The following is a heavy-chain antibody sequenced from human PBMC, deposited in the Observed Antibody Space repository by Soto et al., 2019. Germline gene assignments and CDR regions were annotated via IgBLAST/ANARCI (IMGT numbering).Heavy chain of an antibody. Sequence: VQLVQSGTEVKEPGASVRVSCKASGYTFTAHSLHWARQAPGQGLEWMGWIIVSHDWPRYAPQFQGRLTFETDTIGTTSDVHLTRLRPDDTAVYFCAREPEDGVPGDYLGQGTPVVVSS. CDR2: IIVSHDWP. CDR3: AREPEDGVPGDY. V-gene: IGHV1-3*01. CDR1: GYTFTAHS. J-gene: IGHJ4*02. D-gene: IGHD2-8*01.